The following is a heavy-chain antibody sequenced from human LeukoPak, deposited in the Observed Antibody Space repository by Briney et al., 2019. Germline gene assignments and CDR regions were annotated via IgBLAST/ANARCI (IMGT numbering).Heavy chain of an antibody. V-gene: IGHV4-59*08. CDR2: IYYTGSGST. J-gene: IGHJ4*02. CDR1: GGSISPYY. D-gene: IGHD6-19*01. CDR3: ARHAVYAGSGWAFDF. Sequence: SGPTLVKPSGTLSLTCTVSGGSISPYYWSWIRQPPGKGLEWIGYIYYTGSGSTSHNPSLKSRVTISVDTSKNQFSLNLNSVTAADTAVYYCARHAVYAGSGWAFDFWGQGTLVTVFS.